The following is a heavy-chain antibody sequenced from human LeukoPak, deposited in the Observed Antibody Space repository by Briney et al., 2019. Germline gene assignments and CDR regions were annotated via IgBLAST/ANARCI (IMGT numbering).Heavy chain of an antibody. CDR1: GGPISSYY. Sequence: SETLSLTCTVSGGPISSYYWSWIRQPAGKGLEWIGRIYTSGSTNYNPTLKSRVTMSVDTSKNQFSLKLSSVTAADTAVYYCARVYYHDSIDAFDIWGQGTMVTVSS. CDR3: ARVYYHDSIDAFDI. CDR2: IYTSGST. V-gene: IGHV4-4*07. J-gene: IGHJ3*02. D-gene: IGHD3-22*01.